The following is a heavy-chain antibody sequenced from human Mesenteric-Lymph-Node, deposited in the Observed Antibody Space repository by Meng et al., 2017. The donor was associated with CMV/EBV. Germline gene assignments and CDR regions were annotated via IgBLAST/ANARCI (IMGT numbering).Heavy chain of an antibody. D-gene: IGHD2-2*01. J-gene: IGHJ5*02. CDR2: INRDGSRT. V-gene: IGHV3-74*01. CDR3: ARVGIVVVPAAKRSVNWFDP. CDR1: SYW. Sequence: SYWMHWVRQAPAKELVWVSRINRDGSRTSYADSVEGRFTISRDNAKNTLYLQMNSLRAEDTAVYYCARVGIVVVPAAKRSVNWFDPWGQGTLVTVSS.